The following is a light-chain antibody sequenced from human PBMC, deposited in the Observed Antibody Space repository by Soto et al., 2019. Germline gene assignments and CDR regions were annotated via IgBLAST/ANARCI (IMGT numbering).Light chain of an antibody. V-gene: IGKV1D-12*01. Sequence: DIQITQSPSSLSSSVLERFTITCRASQGINRWLAWYQQKLGKAPKLLIFDASSLQSGVPSRFSGSGSGTDFTLTISSLQPEDFATYYCQQTNSFPLTFGGGTKVDIK. CDR2: DAS. CDR1: QGINRW. J-gene: IGKJ4*01. CDR3: QQTNSFPLT.